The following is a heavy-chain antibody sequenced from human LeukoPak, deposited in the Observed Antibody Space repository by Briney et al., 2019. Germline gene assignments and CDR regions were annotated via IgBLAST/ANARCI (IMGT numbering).Heavy chain of an antibody. CDR2: ITTSGTST. V-gene: IGHV3-48*03. Sequence: GGSLRLSCATSGFTFSSYEMNWVRQAPGKGLEWISYITTSGTSTYYADSVKGRFTISGDNGKTALPLQMNSLRAEDTAVYYCVVHSATSCYWGQGTLVTVSS. J-gene: IGHJ4*02. D-gene: IGHD1-26*01. CDR3: VVHSATSCY. CDR1: GFTFSSYE.